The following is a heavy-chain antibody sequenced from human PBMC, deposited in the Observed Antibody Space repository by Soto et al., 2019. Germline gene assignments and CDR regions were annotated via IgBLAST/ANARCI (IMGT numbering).Heavy chain of an antibody. CDR1: GYTLTEFS. CDR3: ATRPNYYVSGVYYFDY. Sequence: ASVKVSCKVSGYTLTEFSMHWVRQAPGKGLVWMGGFDPEDGVTIYAHKFQGRVTMTEDTSTDTAYIALSSLRSEDTAVYYCATRPNYYVSGVYYFDYWGQGTLVTVSS. D-gene: IGHD3-10*01. J-gene: IGHJ4*02. V-gene: IGHV1-24*01. CDR2: FDPEDGVT.